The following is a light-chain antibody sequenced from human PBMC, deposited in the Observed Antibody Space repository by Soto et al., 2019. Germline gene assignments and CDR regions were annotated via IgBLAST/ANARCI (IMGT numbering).Light chain of an antibody. CDR3: SSYTSAFTLV. CDR2: EVY. Sequence: QSALTQPASVSGSPGQSITISCSGTSSDVGGYNYVSWYQQHPGKAPKLVILEVYNRPSGISTRFSGSKSGNTASLTISGLLAEDEADYYCSSYTSAFTLVFGTGTKVTVL. J-gene: IGLJ1*01. V-gene: IGLV2-14*01. CDR1: SSDVGGYNY.